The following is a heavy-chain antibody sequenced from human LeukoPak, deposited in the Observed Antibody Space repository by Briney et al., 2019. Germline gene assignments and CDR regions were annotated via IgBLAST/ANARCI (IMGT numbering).Heavy chain of an antibody. Sequence: GGSLRLSCAASGFTFSAYAMSWVRQAPGKGRGWASALTLSGTNTHYADSVKGRFTISRDVSKSTLYLQMNTLTAEDTAVYYCAKDTSLRTSYHGYFDFWGQGALVTVSS. D-gene: IGHD2/OR15-2a*01. V-gene: IGHV3-23*01. J-gene: IGHJ4*02. CDR3: AKDTSLRTSYHGYFDF. CDR1: GFTFSAYA. CDR2: LTLSGTNT.